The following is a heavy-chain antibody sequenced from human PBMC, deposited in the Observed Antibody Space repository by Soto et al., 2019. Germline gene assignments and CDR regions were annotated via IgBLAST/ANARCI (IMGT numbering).Heavy chain of an antibody. J-gene: IGHJ4*02. V-gene: IGHV3-48*01. CDR3: VIIGGRSPADY. Sequence: PGGSLRLSCAASGFTFNIYSMNWVRQAPGKGLEWVSYISSSSSTIYYADSVKGRFTISRDNAKNSLYLQMNSLRAEDTAVYDCVIIGGRSPADYWGQGTLVTVSS. CDR1: GFTFNIYS. CDR2: ISSSSSTI.